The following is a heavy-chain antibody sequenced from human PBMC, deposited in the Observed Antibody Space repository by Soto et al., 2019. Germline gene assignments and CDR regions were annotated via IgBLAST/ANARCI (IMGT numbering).Heavy chain of an antibody. J-gene: IGHJ3*02. Sequence: QVQLVQSGAEVKKPGSSVKVSCKASGGTFSSYTISWVRQAPGQGLEWMGRIIPILGIANYAQKFQGRVTITADKSTSTAYMELSSLRSEDTAVYYCARTSNIMATIHAFDIWGQGTMVTVSS. CDR1: GGTFSSYT. CDR2: IIPILGIA. D-gene: IGHD5-12*01. CDR3: ARTSNIMATIHAFDI. V-gene: IGHV1-69*02.